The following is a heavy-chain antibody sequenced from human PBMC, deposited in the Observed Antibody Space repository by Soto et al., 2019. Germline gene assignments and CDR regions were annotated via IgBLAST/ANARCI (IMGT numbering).Heavy chain of an antibody. CDR1: GCSVRNWNYD. J-gene: IGHJ4*02. CDR2: VYYRGRS. CDR3: VRQRTSVLTQACFDY. D-gene: IGHD2-8*01. Sequence: LFLNLTVSGCSVRNWNYDQGWMRQSPGKGLEWIGIVYYRGRSYSKSSVKSRVTISVDTYKNQFSLNLNYVTASDTSVYFCVRQRTSVLTQACFDYWGPGALVTVSS. V-gene: IGHV4-39*01.